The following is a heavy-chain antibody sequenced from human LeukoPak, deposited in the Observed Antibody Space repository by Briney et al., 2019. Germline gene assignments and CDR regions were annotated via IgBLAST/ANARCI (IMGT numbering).Heavy chain of an antibody. Sequence: GGSLRLSCAVSGLTFTSFWMSWVRQAPGKGLEWVANINQDGSEKYFVDSVKGRFTISRDNSKNSLHLQMNTLRAEDTALYYCARERDGRFFDYWGQGTLATVSS. CDR2: INQDGSEK. D-gene: IGHD5-24*01. J-gene: IGHJ4*02. V-gene: IGHV3-7*01. CDR3: ARERDGRFFDY. CDR1: GLTFTSFW.